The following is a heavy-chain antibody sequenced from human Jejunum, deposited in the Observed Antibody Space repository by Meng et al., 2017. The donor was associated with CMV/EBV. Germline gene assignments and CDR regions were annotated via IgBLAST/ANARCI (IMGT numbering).Heavy chain of an antibody. Sequence: LPVTQNWMSGVRQAPGKGLEWVGRIKSKADGEAAEYSASVRGRFTISRDDSENTLYLQMNSLDIEDTGVYYCATGERQWQLLFDCWGQGTLVTVSS. CDR2: IKSKADGEAA. CDR3: ATGERQWQLLFDC. J-gene: IGHJ4*02. CDR1: LPVTQNW. D-gene: IGHD6-19*01. V-gene: IGHV3-15*01.